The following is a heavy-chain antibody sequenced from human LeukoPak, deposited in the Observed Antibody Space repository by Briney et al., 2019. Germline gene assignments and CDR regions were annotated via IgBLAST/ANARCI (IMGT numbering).Heavy chain of an antibody. Sequence: PRGSLRLSCAASRFTFSSYTMNWVRQAPGKGLEWVSSISSGSRHIYYADSVKGRFTISRDNAKTSLFLQMNSLIAEDTAVYYCVRDAGGGDYFDYWGQGTLVTVSS. CDR3: VRDAGGGDYFDY. D-gene: IGHD3-10*01. J-gene: IGHJ4*02. CDR2: ISSGSRHI. V-gene: IGHV3-21*01. CDR1: RFTFSSYT.